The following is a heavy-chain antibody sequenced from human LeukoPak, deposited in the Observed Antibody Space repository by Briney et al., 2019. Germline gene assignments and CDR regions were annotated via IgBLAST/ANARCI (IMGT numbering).Heavy chain of an antibody. CDR2: ISSSSSYI. J-gene: IGHJ5*02. CDR1: GFTFSSYS. D-gene: IGHD6-13*01. V-gene: IGHV3-21*01. CDR3: ARGSIAAAGRTNWFDP. Sequence: GGSLRLSCAASGFTFSSYSMNWVRQAPGKGLEWVSSISSSSSYIYYADSVKGRFTISRDNAKNSLYLQMNSLRAEDTAVYYCARGSIAAAGRTNWFDPWGQGTLVTVSS.